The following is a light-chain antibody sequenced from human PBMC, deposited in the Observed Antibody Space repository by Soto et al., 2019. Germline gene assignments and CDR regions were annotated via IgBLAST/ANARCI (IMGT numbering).Light chain of an antibody. CDR2: DVS. V-gene: IGKV1-5*01. CDR3: QQYDNYPLT. Sequence: DIQMTQSPSTLSASVGDRVTITCRASQSMGDSFAWYQQKPGKAPYLLISDVSSLERGVPSRFSGSASGTEFTLTISSLQPDDFATYYCQQYDNYPLTFGGGTKVDIK. CDR1: QSMGDS. J-gene: IGKJ4*01.